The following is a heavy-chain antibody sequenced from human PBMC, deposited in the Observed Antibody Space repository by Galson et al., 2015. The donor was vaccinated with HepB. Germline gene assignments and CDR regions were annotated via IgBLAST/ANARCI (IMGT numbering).Heavy chain of an antibody. D-gene: IGHD3-22*01. J-gene: IGHJ3*01. CDR3: ASPYYFDSSGLEAFDL. V-gene: IGHV3-30*04. CDR1: GFTFSSYT. Sequence: SLRLSCAASGFTFSSYTMYWVRQGPGKGLEWVALISHDGVNEFYVDSVKGRFTISRDNSKNTLYLQMNSLRPEDTAVYYCASPYYFDSSGLEAFDLWGQGTLVTVSS. CDR2: ISHDGVNE.